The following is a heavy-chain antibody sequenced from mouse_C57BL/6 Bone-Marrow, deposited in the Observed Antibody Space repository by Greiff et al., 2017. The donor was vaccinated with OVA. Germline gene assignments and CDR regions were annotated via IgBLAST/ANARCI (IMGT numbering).Heavy chain of an antibody. CDR1: GFSLTSYA. CDR2: IWTGGGT. J-gene: IGHJ2*01. V-gene: IGHV2-9-1*01. D-gene: IGHD3-2*02. Sequence: VQLQQSGPGLVAPSQSLSITCTVSGFSLTSYAISWVRQPPGKGLEWLGVIWTGGGTNYNSALNSRLSISKDNSKSQVFLKMNSLQTDDTARYYCARGRDSSGPYYFDYWGQGTTLTVSS. CDR3: ARGRDSSGPYYFDY.